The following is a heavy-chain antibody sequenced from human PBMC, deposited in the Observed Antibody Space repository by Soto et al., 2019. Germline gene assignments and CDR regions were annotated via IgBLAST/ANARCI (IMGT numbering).Heavy chain of an antibody. V-gene: IGHV4-30-4*01. J-gene: IGHJ6*02. Sequence: SETLSLTCTVSGGSISSGDYYWSWIRQPPGKGLEWIGYIYYSGSTYYNPSLKSRVTISVDTSKNQFSLKLSSVTAADTAVHYCARDSRGGELTHNYYGIDDWGQGTTVTVSS. CDR2: IYYSGST. D-gene: IGHD3-10*01. CDR1: GGSISSGDYY. CDR3: ARDSRGGELTHNYYGIDD.